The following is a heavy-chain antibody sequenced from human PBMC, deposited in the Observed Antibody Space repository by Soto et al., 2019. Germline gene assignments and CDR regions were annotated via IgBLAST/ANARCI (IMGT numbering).Heavy chain of an antibody. V-gene: IGHV1-69*01. CDR2: IIPIFGTA. J-gene: IGHJ5*02. CDR3: ARGKLEKPKQKRTNWFDP. Sequence: SVKVSCTASGGPFISYAIIWVRQSPGQGLEWMGGIIPIFGTANYAQKFQGRVTITADESTSTAYMELSSLRSEDTAVYYCARGKLEKPKQKRTNWFDPWGQGTLVTVSS. D-gene: IGHD1-1*01. CDR1: GGPFISYA.